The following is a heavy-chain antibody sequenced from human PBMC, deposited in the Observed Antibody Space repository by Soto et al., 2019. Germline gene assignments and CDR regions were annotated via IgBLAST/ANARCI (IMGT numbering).Heavy chain of an antibody. CDR3: ARDRGGIAARRILYYFDF. CDR2: IYSGGST. J-gene: IGHJ4*02. V-gene: IGHV3-66*01. D-gene: IGHD6-6*01. CDR1: GFTVSSNY. Sequence: GGSLRLSCAASGFTVSSNYMSWVRQAPGKGLEWVSVIYSGGSTYYADSVKGRFTISRDNSKNTLYLQMNSLRAEDTAVYYCARDRGGIAARRILYYFDFWGQGTLVTVSS.